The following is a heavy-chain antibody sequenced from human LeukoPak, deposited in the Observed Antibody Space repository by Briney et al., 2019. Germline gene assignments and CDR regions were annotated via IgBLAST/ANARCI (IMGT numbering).Heavy chain of an antibody. J-gene: IGHJ6*03. CDR1: GGTLSTHA. CDR2: TIPIFGAT. Sequence: SVKVSCKASGGTLSTHAISWVRQAPGQGLEWMGGTIPIFGATNYTQRFQGRLTITTDESTTTAYMELTSLRVEDTAVYFCAGGDPFNYYMDVWGKGTSVTVFS. D-gene: IGHD4-17*01. CDR3: AGGDPFNYYMDV. V-gene: IGHV1-69*05.